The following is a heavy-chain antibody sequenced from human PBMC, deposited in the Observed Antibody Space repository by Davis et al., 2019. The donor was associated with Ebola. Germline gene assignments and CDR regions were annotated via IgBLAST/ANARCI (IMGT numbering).Heavy chain of an antibody. CDR1: PYSLTLLA. D-gene: IGHD3-22*01. CDR3: ATVRAHSRHDN. J-gene: IGHJ4*02. V-gene: IGHV1-24*01. CDR2: FDPEGGEI. Sequence: ASVTVSCPASPYSLTLLALQWVRHAPGQGLVRMGGFDPEGGEIVYAQKFQGRVTMTEDTATDTAYMELSGLRSDDTAIYYCATVRAHSRHDNWGQGTLVTVAS.